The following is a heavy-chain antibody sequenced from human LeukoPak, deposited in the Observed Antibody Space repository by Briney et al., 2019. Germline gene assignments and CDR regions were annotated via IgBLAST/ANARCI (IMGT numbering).Heavy chain of an antibody. CDR1: GGTFSSYA. CDR2: IILILGIA. D-gene: IGHD3-22*01. V-gene: IGHV1-69*04. Sequence: ASVKVSCKASGGTFSSYAISWVRQAPGQGLEWMGRIILILGIANYAQKFQGRVTITADKSTSTAYMELSSLRSEDTAVYYCARNSGYYYDSSGYYYAYWGQGTLVTVSS. CDR3: ARNSGYYYDSSGYYYAY. J-gene: IGHJ4*02.